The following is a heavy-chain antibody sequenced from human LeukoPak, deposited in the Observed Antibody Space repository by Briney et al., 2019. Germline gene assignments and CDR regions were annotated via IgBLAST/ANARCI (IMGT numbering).Heavy chain of an antibody. CDR1: GGSISSSSYY. V-gene: IGHV4-39*07. CDR2: IYYSGST. J-gene: IGHJ3*02. Sequence: PSETLSLTCTVSGGSISSSSYYWGWIRQPPGKGLEWIGSIYYSGSTYYNPSLKSRVTISVDTSKNQFSLKLSSVTAADTAVYYCASYHTRNYYDSSGYYRHEAFDIWGQGTMVTVSS. D-gene: IGHD3-22*01. CDR3: ASYHTRNYYDSSGYYRHEAFDI.